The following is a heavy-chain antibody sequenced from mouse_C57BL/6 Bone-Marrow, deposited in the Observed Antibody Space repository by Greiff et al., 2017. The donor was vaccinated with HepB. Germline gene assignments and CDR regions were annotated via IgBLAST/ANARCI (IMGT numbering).Heavy chain of an antibody. CDR2: IDPENGDT. CDR3: TNIYYFDY. CDR1: GFNIKDDY. D-gene: IGHD5-1-1*01. V-gene: IGHV14-4*01. J-gene: IGHJ2*01. Sequence: EVKLQESGAELVRPGASVKLSCTASGFNIKDDYMHWVKQRPEQGLEWIGWIDPENGDTEYASKFQGKATITADTSSNTAYLQLSSLTSEDTAVYYCTNIYYFDYWGQGTTLTVSS.